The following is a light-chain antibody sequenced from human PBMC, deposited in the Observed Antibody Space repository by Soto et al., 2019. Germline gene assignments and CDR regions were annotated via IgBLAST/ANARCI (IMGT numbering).Light chain of an antibody. CDR3: QQYVSSPWA. J-gene: IGKJ1*01. Sequence: EIVMTQSPATLSVSPGDGATLSCRASQSVDSNLAWYQQKPGQAPRLLIYGASSRATGIPDRFSGSGSGTDFTLTVSRLEPEDFAVYYCQQYVSSPWAFGQGTKVDIK. CDR1: QSVDSN. V-gene: IGKV3-20*01. CDR2: GAS.